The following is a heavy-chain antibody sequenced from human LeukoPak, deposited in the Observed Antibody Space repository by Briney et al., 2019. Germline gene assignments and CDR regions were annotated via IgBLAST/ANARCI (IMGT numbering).Heavy chain of an antibody. J-gene: IGHJ4*02. V-gene: IGHV1-46*01. CDR1: GYTFTGYY. Sequence: ASVKVSCKTSGYTFTGYYMHWVRQAPGQGLEWVGVVNPSSGDTNYAQKFQDRLTMTRDMSASTVYMELSSLRSEDTAMYYCAKVSSSYYFDKWGQGTLVTVSS. CDR3: AKVSSSYYFDK. CDR2: VNPSSGDT. D-gene: IGHD6-13*01.